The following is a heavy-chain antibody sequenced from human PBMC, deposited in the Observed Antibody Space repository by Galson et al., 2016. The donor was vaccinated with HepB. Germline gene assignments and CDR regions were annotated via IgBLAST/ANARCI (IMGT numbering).Heavy chain of an antibody. CDR1: GFTFSTYG. J-gene: IGHJ5*01. Sequence: LRLSCAASGFTFSTYGMHWVRQAPGKGLEWVALTWFDGSNSFYADSVKGRFTISRDNARNTLYLQMNSLRAEDTAVYYCARDGGVAGFFALDSWGQGTLVTVSS. CDR3: ARDGGVAGFFALDS. D-gene: IGHD6-19*01. V-gene: IGHV3-33*01. CDR2: TWFDGSNS.